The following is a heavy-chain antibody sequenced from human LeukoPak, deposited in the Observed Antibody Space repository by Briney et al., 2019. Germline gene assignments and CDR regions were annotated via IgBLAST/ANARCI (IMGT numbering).Heavy chain of an antibody. J-gene: IGHJ4*02. D-gene: IGHD3-22*01. CDR2: IYTSGSI. CDR1: GGSIINYY. CDR3: AREHKDYDSSGYYYGY. Sequence: PSETLSLTCTVSGGSIINYYWSWIRQPAGKGLEWIGRIYTSGSIDHNPSLKSRVTMSVDSSKNQFSLRLTSVTAADTAVYYCAREHKDYDSSGYYYGYWGRGTLVTLSS. V-gene: IGHV4-4*07.